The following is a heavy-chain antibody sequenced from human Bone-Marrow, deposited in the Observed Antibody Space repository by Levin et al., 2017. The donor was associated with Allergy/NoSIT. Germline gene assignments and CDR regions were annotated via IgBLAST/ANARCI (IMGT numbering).Heavy chain of an antibody. CDR2: ISYDGSNK. CDR1: GFTFSSYA. CDR3: ARGIAAAGTDY. D-gene: IGHD6-13*01. J-gene: IGHJ4*02. V-gene: IGHV3-30*04. Sequence: LSLTCAASGFTFSSYAMHWVRQAPGKGLEWVAVISYDGSNKYYADSVKGRFTISRDNSKNTLYLQMNSLRAEDTAVYYCARGIAAAGTDYWGQGTLVTVSS.